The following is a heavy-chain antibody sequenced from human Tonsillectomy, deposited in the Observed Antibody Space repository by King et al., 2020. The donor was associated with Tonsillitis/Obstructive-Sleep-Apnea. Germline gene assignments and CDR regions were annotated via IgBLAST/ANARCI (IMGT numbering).Heavy chain of an antibody. CDR3: ARDSADSYGQRVPFGRDY. D-gene: IGHD5-18*01. Sequence: QLVQSGAEVKKPGASVKVSCKASGYTFTGYYMHWVRQAPGQGLEWMGRINPNSGGTNYAQKFQGRVTMTRDTSISTAYMELSRLRSDDTAVYYCARDSADSYGQRVPFGRDYWGQGTLVTVSS. CDR1: GYTFTGYY. V-gene: IGHV1-2*06. CDR2: INPNSGGT. J-gene: IGHJ4*02.